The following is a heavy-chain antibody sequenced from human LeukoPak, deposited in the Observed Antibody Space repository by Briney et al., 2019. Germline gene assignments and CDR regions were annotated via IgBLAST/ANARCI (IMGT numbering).Heavy chain of an antibody. D-gene: IGHD2-2*01. Sequence: GWSLRLSCAASGFTFSSYSMNWVRQAPGKGLEWVSSISISSSYIYYADSVKGRFTISRDNAKNSLYLQMNSLRAEDTAVYYCARADKCSSTSCYPFDYWGQGTLVTVSS. CDR1: GFTFSSYS. CDR2: ISISSSYI. V-gene: IGHV3-21*01. J-gene: IGHJ4*02. CDR3: ARADKCSSTSCYPFDY.